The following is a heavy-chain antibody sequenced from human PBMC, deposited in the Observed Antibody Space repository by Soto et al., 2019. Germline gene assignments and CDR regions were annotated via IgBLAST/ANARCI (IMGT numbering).Heavy chain of an antibody. CDR2: ISYDGSNK. J-gene: IGHJ4*02. V-gene: IGHV3-30-3*01. CDR1: GFTFSSYA. CDR3: ARGPSVTGTAGG. D-gene: IGHD1-1*01. Sequence: QVQLVESGGGVVQPGRSLRLSCAASGFTFSSYAMHWVRQAPGKGLEWVAVISYDGSNKYYADSVKGRFTISRDNSKNTLYLQMNSLRAEDTAVYYCARGPSVTGTAGGWGQGTLVTVSS.